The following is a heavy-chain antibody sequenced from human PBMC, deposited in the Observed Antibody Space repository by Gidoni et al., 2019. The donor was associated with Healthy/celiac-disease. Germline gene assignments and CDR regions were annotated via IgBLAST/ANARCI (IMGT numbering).Heavy chain of an antibody. CDR3: AKDQLMAAAGYYGMDV. D-gene: IGHD6-13*01. V-gene: IGHV3-23*01. CDR1: GFTCSSYA. CDR2: ISGSGGST. Sequence: EVQLLESGGGLVQPGGSLRLSCAASGFTCSSYAMSWVRPDPGKGLEWVSAISGSGGSTYYADSVKGRFTISRDYSKNTLYLQMNSLRAEDTAVYYCAKDQLMAAAGYYGMDVWGQGTTVTVSS. J-gene: IGHJ6*02.